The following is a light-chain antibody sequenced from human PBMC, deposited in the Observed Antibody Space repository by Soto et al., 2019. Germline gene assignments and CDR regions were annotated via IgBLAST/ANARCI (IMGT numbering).Light chain of an antibody. J-gene: IGKJ3*01. CDR1: QDISDY. Sequence: DIQMTQSPSSLSASVGDRVTITCRASQDISDYLVWYQQKPGKVPKLLIYTASTLQSGVPSRFSGSGSGTDFTLTISSLQPEDVATYYCQKYNSAHFTFGPGTKVDIK. V-gene: IGKV1-27*01. CDR2: TAS. CDR3: QKYNSAHFT.